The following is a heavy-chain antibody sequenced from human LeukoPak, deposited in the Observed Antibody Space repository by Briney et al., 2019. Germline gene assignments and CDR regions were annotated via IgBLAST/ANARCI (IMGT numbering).Heavy chain of an antibody. V-gene: IGHV3-11*03. J-gene: IGHJ6*02. CDR1: GFSFSDYY. CDR3: VRYNTNYNNYHGMDV. CDR2: IRGTSTDI. D-gene: IGHD1-14*01. Sequence: GGSLRLSCVVSGFSFSDYYMSWVRQAPGKGLEWISYIRGTSTDIKIADSVKGRFTISRDNAQNTLYLQMNSLRAEDTAVYYCVRYNTNYNNYHGMDVWGQGTTVTVSS.